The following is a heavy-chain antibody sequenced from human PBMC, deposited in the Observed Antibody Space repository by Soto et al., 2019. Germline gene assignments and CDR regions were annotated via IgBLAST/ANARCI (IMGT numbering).Heavy chain of an antibody. CDR3: ARDGYCDYVFHPWFDP. Sequence: SETLSLTCTVSGGSISSYYWSWIRQPPGKGLEWIGYIYYSGSTNYNPSLKSRVTISVDTSKNQFSLKLSSVTAADTAVYYCARDGYCDYVFHPWFDPWGQGTLVTVSA. CDR2: IYYSGST. D-gene: IGHD4-17*01. V-gene: IGHV4-59*01. J-gene: IGHJ5*02. CDR1: GGSISSYY.